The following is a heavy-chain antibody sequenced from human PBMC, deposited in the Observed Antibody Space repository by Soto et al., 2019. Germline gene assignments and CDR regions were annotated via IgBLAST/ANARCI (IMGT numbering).Heavy chain of an antibody. V-gene: IGHV3-30*18. CDR1: GFTFSSYG. Sequence: QVQLVESGGGEVQPGRSLRLSCAASGFTFSSYGMHWVRQAPGKGLEWVAVISYDGSNKYYADSVKGRFTISRDNSKNTLYLQMNSLRAEDTAVYYCAKDLTVTMIVGALDYWGQGTLVTVSS. CDR3: AKDLTVTMIVGALDY. CDR2: ISYDGSNK. J-gene: IGHJ4*02. D-gene: IGHD3-22*01.